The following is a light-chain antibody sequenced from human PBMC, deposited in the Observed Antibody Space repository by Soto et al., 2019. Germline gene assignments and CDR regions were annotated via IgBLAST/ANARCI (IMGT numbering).Light chain of an antibody. CDR3: QQYDSSPIT. CDR1: QSVSRNY. CDR2: GAS. Sequence: EIVLTQSPGTLSLSPGERATLSCRASQSVSRNYLAWYQQKPGQAPRLLIYGASSRATGIPDKFSGGGSGPDFTLTISRLEPEDFAVYYCQQYDSSPITFGQGTKVEIK. V-gene: IGKV3-20*01. J-gene: IGKJ1*01.